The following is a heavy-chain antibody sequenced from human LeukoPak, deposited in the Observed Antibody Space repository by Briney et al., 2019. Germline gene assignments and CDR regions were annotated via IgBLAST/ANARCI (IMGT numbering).Heavy chain of an antibody. V-gene: IGHV4-38-2*02. J-gene: IGHJ4*02. CDR3: ARPEINDYSRF. Sequence: SETLSLTCTVSGYSLRNGYHWAWFRQPPGKGLDWIGSVSQSGSSYDNPSLRSGDTISIDTSKNQFSVKMRAVTAADTAFYYCARPEINDYSRFWGQGILVTVSS. D-gene: IGHD4-11*01. CDR2: VSQSGSS. CDR1: GYSLRNGYH.